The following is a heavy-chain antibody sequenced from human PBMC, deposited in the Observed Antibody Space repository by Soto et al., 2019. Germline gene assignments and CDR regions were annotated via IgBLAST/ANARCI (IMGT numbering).Heavy chain of an antibody. J-gene: IGHJ6*02. CDR3: ASKLRFLEWSSGGMDV. CDR2: ISGSGGST. CDR1: GFTFSSYA. Sequence: PGWSLRLSCAASGFTFSSYAMSWVRQAPGKGLEWVSAISGSGGSTYYADSVKGRFTISRDNSKNTLYLQMNSLRAEDTAVYYCASKLRFLEWSSGGMDVWGQGTTVTVSS. D-gene: IGHD3-3*01. V-gene: IGHV3-23*01.